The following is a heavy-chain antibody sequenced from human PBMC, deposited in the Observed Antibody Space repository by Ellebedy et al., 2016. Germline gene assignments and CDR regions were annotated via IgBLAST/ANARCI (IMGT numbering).Heavy chain of an antibody. CDR2: MNPNSDHT. CDR1: GYTFGSYD. CDR3: ARRELPSIRTFDI. Sequence: ASVKVSCKASGYTFGSYDINWVRQATGQGLEWMGWMNPNSDHTAYAQKFQGRVTLTRNTSISTAYMEVSSLTSEDTAVYYCARRELPSIRTFDIWGQGTMVTVSS. J-gene: IGHJ3*02. D-gene: IGHD2-15*01. V-gene: IGHV1-8*01.